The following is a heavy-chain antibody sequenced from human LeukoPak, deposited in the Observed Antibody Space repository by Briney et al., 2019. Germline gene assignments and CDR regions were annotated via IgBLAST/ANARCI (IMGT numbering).Heavy chain of an antibody. V-gene: IGHV3-30*03. CDR2: ISHDGSNK. CDR1: GFTFSSYG. J-gene: IGHJ4*02. CDR3: ATSPYLPLNFGDYAYFGY. D-gene: IGHD4-17*01. Sequence: GGSLRLSCAASGFTFSSYGMHWVRQAPGKGLEWVAVISHDGSNKYYADSVKGRFTISRDNSKNTLYPQMNSLRAEDTAVYYCATSPYLPLNFGDYAYFGYWGQGTLVTVSS.